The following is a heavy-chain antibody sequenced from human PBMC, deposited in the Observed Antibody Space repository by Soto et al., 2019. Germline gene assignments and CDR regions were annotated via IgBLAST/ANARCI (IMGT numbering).Heavy chain of an antibody. Sequence: QVQLVQSGAEVKKPGSSVKVSCKASGGTFSSYTISWVRQAPGQGLEWMGRIIPILGIANYAQKFQGRVTITADKSTSTGYMELSSLRSEDTAVYYCASIAAASEYYYYYMDVWGKGTTVTVSS. CDR3: ASIAAASEYYYYYMDV. D-gene: IGHD6-13*01. J-gene: IGHJ6*03. CDR2: IIPILGIA. V-gene: IGHV1-69*02. CDR1: GGTFSSYT.